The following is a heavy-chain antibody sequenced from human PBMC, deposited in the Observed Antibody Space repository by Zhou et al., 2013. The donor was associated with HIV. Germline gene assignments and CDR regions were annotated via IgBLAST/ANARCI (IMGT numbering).Heavy chain of an antibody. Sequence: QVQLVQSGAEVKKPGSSVKVSCKASGGTLATHVINWLRQVPGQGLEWMGGVIPVSGATRFPQKFQGRLTITTDESTSTSYMELSSLTFEDTAVYYCAGPTIVSGIIIDAFESGAKGQWSPSLQ. V-gene: IGHV1-69*05. CDR3: AGPTIVSGIIIDAFES. CDR1: GGTLATHV. J-gene: IGHJ3*02. D-gene: IGHD3-16*02. CDR2: VIPVSGAT.